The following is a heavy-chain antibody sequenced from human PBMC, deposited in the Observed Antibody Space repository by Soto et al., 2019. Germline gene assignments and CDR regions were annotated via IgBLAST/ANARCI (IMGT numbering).Heavy chain of an antibody. CDR3: AKASRYRGSRFGTLGAFDI. CDR2: ISYDGSNK. J-gene: IGHJ3*02. CDR1: GFTFSTYG. Sequence: GSLRLSCAASGFTFSTYGIHWVRQAPGKGLEWVAIISYDGSNKYYADSVRGRFTISRDNSKNTLSLQMNSLRAEDTAMYYCAKASRYRGSRFGTLGAFDIWGQGTMGTVS. D-gene: IGHD3-10*01. V-gene: IGHV3-30*18.